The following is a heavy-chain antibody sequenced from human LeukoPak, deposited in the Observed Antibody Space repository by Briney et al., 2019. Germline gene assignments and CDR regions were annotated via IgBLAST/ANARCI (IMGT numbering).Heavy chain of an antibody. V-gene: IGHV4-59*01. Sequence: SETLSLTCTVSGGSISNYYWTWLGQPPGKGLEWIGYIYYTGSTNYNPSLKSGGTISLETRKNQCSLKLSSVTAADTAVYSCARVSLRGEFDPWGQGTLLTVSS. CDR2: IYYTGST. CDR3: ARVSLRGEFDP. J-gene: IGHJ5*02. D-gene: IGHD3-16*01. CDR1: GGSISNYY.